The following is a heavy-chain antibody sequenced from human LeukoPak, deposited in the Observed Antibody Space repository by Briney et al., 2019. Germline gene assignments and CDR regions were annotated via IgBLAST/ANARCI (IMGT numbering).Heavy chain of an antibody. CDR3: ASNFYGSGSLDY. D-gene: IGHD3-10*01. J-gene: IGHJ4*02. V-gene: IGHV4-59*08. CDR1: GGSISSYY. CDR2: IYYSGST. Sequence: PSETLSLTCTVSGGSISSYYWTWIRQPPGKGLEWIGYIYYSGSTNCSPSLKSRVTISVDTSKNQFSLKLSSVTAADTAAYYCASNFYGSGSLDYWGQGTLVTVSS.